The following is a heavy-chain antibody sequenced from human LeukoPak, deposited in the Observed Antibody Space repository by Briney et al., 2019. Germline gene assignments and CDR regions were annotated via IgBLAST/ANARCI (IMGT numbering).Heavy chain of an antibody. D-gene: IGHD1-26*01. V-gene: IGHV3-7*01. J-gene: IGHJ4*02. CDR2: INQDASTR. CDR3: ARDQSGSLDY. CDR1: GFTVSRTW. Sequence: GGSLRLSCAASGFTVSRTWMAWVRQAPGKGLEWVANINQDASTRHYVDSVKGRFTISRDNAKNSLDLQMNSLRVEDTAVYYCARDQSGSLDYWGQGTLVTVSS.